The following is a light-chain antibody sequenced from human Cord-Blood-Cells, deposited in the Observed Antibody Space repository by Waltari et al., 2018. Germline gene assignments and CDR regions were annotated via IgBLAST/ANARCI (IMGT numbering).Light chain of an antibody. CDR2: GAS. CDR1: KSVSSN. J-gene: IGKJ1*01. V-gene: IGKV3-15*01. CDR3: QQYNNWPRT. Sequence: EIVMTQSPATLSVSPGERATLSCRASKSVSSNLAWYQQKPGQAPRPLIYGASTRATGIPARFSGGGSGTEFTLTISSLQSEDFAVYYCQQYNNWPRTFGQGTKVEIK.